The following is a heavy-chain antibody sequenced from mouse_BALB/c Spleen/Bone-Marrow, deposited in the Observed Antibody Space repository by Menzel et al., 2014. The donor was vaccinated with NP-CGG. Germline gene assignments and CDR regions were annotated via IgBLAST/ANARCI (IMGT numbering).Heavy chain of an antibody. J-gene: IGHJ1*01. Sequence: DVMLVESGGGLVQPGGSLRLSCATSGFTFTDYCMSWVRQPPGKALGWLGFIRNKANGYTTEYSASVKGRFTISRDNSQSILYLQMNTLRAEDSATYYCARDFTTASYWYFDVWGAGTTVTVSS. V-gene: IGHV7-3*02. D-gene: IGHD1-2*01. CDR2: IRNKANGYTT. CDR3: ARDFTTASYWYFDV. CDR1: GFTFTDYC.